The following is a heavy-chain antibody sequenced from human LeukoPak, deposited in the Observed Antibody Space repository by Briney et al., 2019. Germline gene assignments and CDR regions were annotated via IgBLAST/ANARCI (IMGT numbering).Heavy chain of an antibody. CDR3: ARDLIHRSGEANY. J-gene: IGHJ4*02. D-gene: IGHD3-22*01. CDR1: GFTFSDFY. CDR2: ISSSGSST. Sequence: GGSLSLSCATSGFTFSDFYMGWIRQAPGKGLEWISYISSSGSSTNYADSVKGRFTISRDNAKNSLYLQMNSLRAEDTAVYYCARDLIHRSGEANYWGRGTLVTVSS. V-gene: IGHV3-11*05.